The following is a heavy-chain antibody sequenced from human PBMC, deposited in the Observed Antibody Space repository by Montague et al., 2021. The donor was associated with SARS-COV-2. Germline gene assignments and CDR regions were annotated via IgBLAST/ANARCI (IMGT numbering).Heavy chain of an antibody. CDR2: IYNGGST. CDR1: GDSIRNSDYS. D-gene: IGHD1-14*01. Sequence: SETLSLTCTVSGDSIRNSDYSWGWVRQPPGNGLEWIGNIYNGGSTFYNPSLKSRVTIFVDTSKNQFSLKLSSVTAAGTAVYSCATRTRYPQNDFAFWGQGTLVTVSS. J-gene: IGHJ4*02. CDR3: ATRTRYPQNDFAF. V-gene: IGHV4-39*01.